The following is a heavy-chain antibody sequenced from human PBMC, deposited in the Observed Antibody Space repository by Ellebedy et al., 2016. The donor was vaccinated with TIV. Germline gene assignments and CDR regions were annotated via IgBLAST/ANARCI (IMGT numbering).Heavy chain of an antibody. J-gene: IGHJ3*02. CDR2: IHTGGDT. CDR1: GFTVSYTY. CDR3: ARRISGTYGDDALDI. D-gene: IGHD1-20*01. V-gene: IGHV3-53*01. Sequence: GGSLRLSCAASGFTVSYTYMSWVRQAPGKGLEWVSVIHTGGDTYYADSVKGRFTISRDSSKNTLYLQMNRLRAEDTAVYYCARRISGTYGDDALDIWGQGTMVTVSS.